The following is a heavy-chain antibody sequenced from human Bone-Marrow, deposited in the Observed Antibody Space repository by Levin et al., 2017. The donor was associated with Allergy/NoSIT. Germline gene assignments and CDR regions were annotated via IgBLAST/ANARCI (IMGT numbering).Heavy chain of an antibody. V-gene: IGHV1-8*01. D-gene: IGHD6-6*01. Sequence: NPGESLKISCKASGDTFSSYDINWVRQASGQGLEWMGWMNPNSGNTVYAKKFQGRVTMTRNTSISTAYMDLSSLRSDDTATYYCATGQGHLVGPPWGQGTLVTVSA. CDR1: GDTFSSYD. J-gene: IGHJ5*02. CDR3: ATGQGHLVGPP. CDR2: MNPNSGNT.